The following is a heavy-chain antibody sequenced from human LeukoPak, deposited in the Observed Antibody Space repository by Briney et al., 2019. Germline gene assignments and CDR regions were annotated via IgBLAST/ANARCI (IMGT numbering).Heavy chain of an antibody. D-gene: IGHD2-2*01. CDR2: INPNSGGT. CDR3: ARVYCSSTSCFGYFDY. CDR1: GYTSTGDY. V-gene: IGHV1-2*02. J-gene: IGHJ4*02. Sequence: VSCTASGYTSTGDYMQWVRQTPGQGLEWMGWINPNSGGTNYEQKFQGRVTMTRDTSISTAYMELSRLRSDDTAVYYCARVYCSSTSCFGYFDYWGQGTLVTVSS.